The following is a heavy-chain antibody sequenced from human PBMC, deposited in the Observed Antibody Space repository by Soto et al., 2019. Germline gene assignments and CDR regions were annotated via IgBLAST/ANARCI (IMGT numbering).Heavy chain of an antibody. J-gene: IGHJ4*02. CDR1: GLSFSNYA. CDR3: AYDSSGYYYVDY. D-gene: IGHD3-22*01. Sequence: GGSLRLSCAASGLSFSNYAMTWVRQAPGKGLEWVSAISGSGGSTYYADSVKGRFTMSRDNSKNTLYLQMNSLRAEDTAIYYCAYDSSGYYYVDYWGQGTLVTVSS. V-gene: IGHV3-23*01. CDR2: ISGSGGST.